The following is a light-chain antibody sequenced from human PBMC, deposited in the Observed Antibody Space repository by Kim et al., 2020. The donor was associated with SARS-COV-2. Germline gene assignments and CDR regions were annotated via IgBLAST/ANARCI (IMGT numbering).Light chain of an antibody. J-gene: IGLJ1*01. CDR1: TSDFGGL. Sequence: QSALTQPASVSGSPGQWITISCTGTTSDFGGLVSWYQQHPGEAPTLMIYEVSRRPSGVSNRFFGFKSGNTASLTISELQAEDEADYYCSSYTTSNTLVFGTGTKVTVL. CDR3: SSYTTSNTLV. V-gene: IGLV2-14*01. CDR2: EVS.